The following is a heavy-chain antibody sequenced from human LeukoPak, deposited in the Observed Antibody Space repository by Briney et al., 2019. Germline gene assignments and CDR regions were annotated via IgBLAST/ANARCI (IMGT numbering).Heavy chain of an antibody. CDR3: ARAGSSSWYSGGYGMDV. V-gene: IGHV4-59*01. Sequence: PSETLSLTCTGSGGSISSYYWSWIRQPPGKGLEWIGHNYYSGSTNYNPSLKSRVTISVDTSKNQFSLKLSSVTAADTAVYYCARAGSSSWYSGGYGMDVWGQGTTVTVSS. J-gene: IGHJ6*02. CDR1: GGSISSYY. CDR2: NYYSGST. D-gene: IGHD6-13*01.